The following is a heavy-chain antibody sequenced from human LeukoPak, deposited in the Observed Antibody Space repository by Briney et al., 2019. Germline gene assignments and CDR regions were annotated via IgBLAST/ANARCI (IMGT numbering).Heavy chain of an antibody. CDR3: ARDRGYYDSSGSYYYGMDV. J-gene: IGHJ6*02. D-gene: IGHD3-22*01. CDR1: GFTFSSYG. V-gene: IGHV3-53*04. CDR2: IYSGGST. Sequence: GRSLRLSCAASGFTFSSYGMHWVRQAPGKGLEWVSVIYSGGSTYYADSVKGRFTISRHNSKNTLYLQMNSLRAEDTAVYYCARDRGYYDSSGSYYYGMDVWGQGTTVTVSS.